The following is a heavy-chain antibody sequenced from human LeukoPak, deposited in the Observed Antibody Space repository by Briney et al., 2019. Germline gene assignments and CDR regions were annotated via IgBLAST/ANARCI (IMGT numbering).Heavy chain of an antibody. V-gene: IGHV4-4*07. CDR1: GGSISGYY. J-gene: IGHJ4*02. CDR3: ARGRSLYFDY. Sequence: SETLSLTCIVSGGSISGYYWNCIRQPAGKGLEGLGRIYTNVITNYNPSLKSRVTISVDTSKNQLSLMLSSVTAADTAVYYCARGRSLYFDYWGQGTLVTVSS. CDR2: IYTNVIT.